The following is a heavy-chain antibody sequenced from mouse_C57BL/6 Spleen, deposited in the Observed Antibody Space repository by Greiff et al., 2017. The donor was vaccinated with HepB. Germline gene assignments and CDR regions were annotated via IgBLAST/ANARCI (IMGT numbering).Heavy chain of an antibody. Sequence: EVQLQQSGPELVKPGASVKMSCKASGYTFTDYNMHWVKQSHGKSLEWIGYINPNNGGTSYNQKFKGKATLTVNKSSSTAYMELRSLTSEDSAVYYGASSNDYSNFFDYWGQGTTLTVSS. D-gene: IGHD2-5*01. V-gene: IGHV1-22*01. CDR2: INPNNGGT. J-gene: IGHJ2*01. CDR3: ASSNDYSNFFDY. CDR1: GYTFTDYN.